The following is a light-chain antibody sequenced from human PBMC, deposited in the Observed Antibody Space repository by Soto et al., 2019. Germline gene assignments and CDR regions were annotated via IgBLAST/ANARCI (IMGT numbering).Light chain of an antibody. Sequence: EIVLTQSPATLSSFPGDRVTLSCRASESLNSNYLVWYQQKPGQAPRLLIYGASSRATGIPDRFSGSESGTDFTLTISRLEPEDFAVYYCQQYGSSPLTFGGGTKVDIK. CDR1: ESLNSNY. CDR2: GAS. CDR3: QQYGSSPLT. J-gene: IGKJ4*01. V-gene: IGKV3-20*01.